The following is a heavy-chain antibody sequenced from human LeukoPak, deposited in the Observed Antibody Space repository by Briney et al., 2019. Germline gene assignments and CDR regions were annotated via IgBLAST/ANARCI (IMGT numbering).Heavy chain of an antibody. CDR2: IGTAGDT. V-gene: IGHV3-13*01. CDR1: GFTFSSYD. J-gene: IGHJ4*02. D-gene: IGHD3-22*01. CDR3: ARWGEASSGFDY. Sequence: HPGGSLRLSCAASGFTFSSYDMHWVRQATGKGLEWVSAIGTAGDTYYPGSVKGRFTFSRENAKNSLYLQMNSLRAGDRAVYYCARWGEASSGFDYWGQGTLVTVSS.